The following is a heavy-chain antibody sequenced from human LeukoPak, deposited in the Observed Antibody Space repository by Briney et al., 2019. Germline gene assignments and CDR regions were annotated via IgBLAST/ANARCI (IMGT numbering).Heavy chain of an antibody. Sequence: GGSLRLSCAASGFTFSSYGMHWVRQAPGKGLEWVAVISHDGSNKYYADSVKGRFTISRDNSKNTLYLQMNSLRAEDTAVYYCVKGGRYSSDAFDIWGQGTMVTVSS. J-gene: IGHJ3*02. CDR2: ISHDGSNK. D-gene: IGHD6-13*01. V-gene: IGHV3-30*18. CDR1: GFTFSSYG. CDR3: VKGGRYSSDAFDI.